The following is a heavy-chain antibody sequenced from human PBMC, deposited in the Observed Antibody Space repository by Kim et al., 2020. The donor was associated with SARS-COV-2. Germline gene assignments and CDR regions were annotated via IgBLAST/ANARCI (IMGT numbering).Heavy chain of an antibody. Sequence: GGSLRLSCAASGFTFSSYWMSWVRQAPGKGLEWVANIKQDGSEKYYVDSVKGRFTISRDNAKNSLYLQMNSLRAEDTAVYYCARSDIGYCSSTSCYAGARYYETFDYWGQGTLVTVSS. CDR1: GFTFSSYW. J-gene: IGHJ4*02. CDR2: IKQDGSEK. D-gene: IGHD2-2*01. V-gene: IGHV3-7*01. CDR3: ARSDIGYCSSTSCYAGARYYETFDY.